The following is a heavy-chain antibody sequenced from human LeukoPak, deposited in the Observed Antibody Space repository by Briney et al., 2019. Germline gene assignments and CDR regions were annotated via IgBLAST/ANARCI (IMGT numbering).Heavy chain of an antibody. Sequence: GGSLRLSCAASGFTFDDYGMSWVRQAPGKGLEWVSSISSSSSYIYYADSVKGRFTISRDNAKNSLYLQMNSLRAEDTAVYYCARDFEFGSAAGTPNWGQGTLVTVSS. CDR3: ARDFEFGSAAGTPN. J-gene: IGHJ4*02. CDR1: GFTFDDYG. CDR2: ISSSSSYI. D-gene: IGHD6-13*01. V-gene: IGHV3-21*01.